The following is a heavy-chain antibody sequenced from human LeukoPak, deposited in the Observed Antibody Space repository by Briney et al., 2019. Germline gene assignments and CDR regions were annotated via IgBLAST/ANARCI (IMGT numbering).Heavy chain of an antibody. CDR2: ISYDGSNK. Sequence: GGSLRLSCAASGFTFSSYGMHRVRPAPGKGGEWVAVISYDGSNKYYADSVKGRFTISRDNSKNTLYLQMNRLRAEDTAVYYCEKEGSSSSFGDCSQGTLVTVSS. CDR3: EKEGSSSSFGD. D-gene: IGHD6-13*01. J-gene: IGHJ4*01. CDR1: GFTFSSYG. V-gene: IGHV3-30*18.